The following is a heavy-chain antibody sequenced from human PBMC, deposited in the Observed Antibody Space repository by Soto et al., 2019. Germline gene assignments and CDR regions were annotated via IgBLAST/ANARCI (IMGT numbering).Heavy chain of an antibody. V-gene: IGHV3-23*01. CDR1: GFPFNSYP. D-gene: IGHD3-10*01. CDR3: AKDRHYGSGTYSDSYLDY. J-gene: IGHJ4*02. Sequence: EVQLLESGEGLVQPGGSLGLSCGGSGFPFNSYPRTWFRQAQGKGLEWVPAISGSGGTTYYANSVKARFTISRDQSKDTLYLQMNSHRAEDTAIYYCAKDRHYGSGTYSDSYLDYWGQGTLVTVSS. CDR2: ISGSGGTT.